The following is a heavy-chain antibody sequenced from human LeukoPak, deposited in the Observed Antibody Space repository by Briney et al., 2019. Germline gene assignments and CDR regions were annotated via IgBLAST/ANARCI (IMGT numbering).Heavy chain of an antibody. Sequence: GGSLRLSCAASGFTFSSYWMPWVRQAPGKGLVWVSRINSDGSSTSYADSVKGRFTISRDNAKNTLYLQMNSLRAEDTAVYYCARGKVLLWFGEFPWGQGTLVTVSS. CDR2: INSDGSST. CDR3: ARGKVLLWFGEFP. J-gene: IGHJ5*02. CDR1: GFTFSSYW. V-gene: IGHV3-74*01. D-gene: IGHD3-10*01.